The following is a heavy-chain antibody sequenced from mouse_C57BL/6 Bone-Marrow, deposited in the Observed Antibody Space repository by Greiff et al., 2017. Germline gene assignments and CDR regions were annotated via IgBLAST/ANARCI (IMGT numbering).Heavy chain of an antibody. Sequence: EVQLQQSGPELVKPGASVKISCKVSGYTFTDYYMNWVKQSHGKSLEWIGDINPNNGGTSYNQKFKGKATLTVDKSSSTAYMELRSLTSEDSAVYYCARSKGSYYDYDDSWFAYWGQGTLVTVSA. CDR2: INPNNGGT. CDR3: ARSKGSYYDYDDSWFAY. J-gene: IGHJ3*01. D-gene: IGHD2-4*01. V-gene: IGHV1-26*01. CDR1: GYTFTDYY.